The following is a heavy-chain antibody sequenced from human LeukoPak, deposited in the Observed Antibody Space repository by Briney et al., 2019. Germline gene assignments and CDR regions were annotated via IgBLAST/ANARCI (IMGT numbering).Heavy chain of an antibody. J-gene: IGHJ4*02. D-gene: IGHD1-26*01. V-gene: IGHV1-18*01. CDR3: AKGIRVVGATRASSARTPSDY. CDR2: ISAYNGNT. CDR1: GYTFTSYG. Sequence: ASVKVSCKASGYTFTSYGISWVRQAPGQGLEWMGWISAYNGNTNYAQKLQGRVTMTTDTSTSTAYMELRSLRSDDTAVYYCAKGIRVVGATRASSARTPSDYWGQGTLVTVSS.